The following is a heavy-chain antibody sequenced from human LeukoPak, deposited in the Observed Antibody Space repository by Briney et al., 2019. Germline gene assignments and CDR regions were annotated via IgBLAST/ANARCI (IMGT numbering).Heavy chain of an antibody. CDR2: ISYDGSNK. CDR3: AKDGLNPSPGAFDI. D-gene: IGHD3/OR15-3a*01. CDR1: GFTFTNYG. Sequence: PGGSLRLSCAASGFTFTNYGIHWDRQAPGKGLEWVAVISYDGSNKYYADSVKGRFTISRDNSKNTLYLQMNSLRAEDTAVYYCAKDGLNPSPGAFDIWGQGTMVTVSS. V-gene: IGHV3-30*18. J-gene: IGHJ3*02.